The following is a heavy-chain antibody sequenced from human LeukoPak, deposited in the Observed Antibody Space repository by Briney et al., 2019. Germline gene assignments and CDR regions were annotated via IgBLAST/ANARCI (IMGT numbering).Heavy chain of an antibody. Sequence: GESLKISCKGSGYSFTSYWIGWVRQMPGKGLEWMGIIYPGDSDTRYSPSFQGQVTISADKSISTAYLQWSSLKASDTAMYYCARGEGLRGAYYYYYYMDVWGKGTTVTVSS. CDR3: ARGEGLRGAYYYYYYMDV. V-gene: IGHV5-51*01. CDR1: GYSFTSYW. D-gene: IGHD4-17*01. CDR2: IYPGDSDT. J-gene: IGHJ6*03.